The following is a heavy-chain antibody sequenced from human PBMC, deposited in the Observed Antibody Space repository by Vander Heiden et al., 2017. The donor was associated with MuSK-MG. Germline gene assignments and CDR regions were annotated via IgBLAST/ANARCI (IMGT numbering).Heavy chain of an antibody. CDR2: IFYTGRT. CDR3: ARPDGDY. Sequence: QLQVQESGPGLLKPSETLSLTCTVSGGSISLSSYSWARIRQPPGKGLEWIGGIFYTGRTYYNPSLESRVIMSVDTSKNQIFLRLSSVTAADTAVYYCARPDGDYWGQGTLVAVSA. CDR1: GGSISLSSYS. V-gene: IGHV4-39*01. J-gene: IGHJ4*02.